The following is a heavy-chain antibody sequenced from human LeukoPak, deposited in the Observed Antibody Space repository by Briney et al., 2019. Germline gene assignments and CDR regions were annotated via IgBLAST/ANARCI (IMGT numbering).Heavy chain of an antibody. CDR1: GFTFSSYA. J-gene: IGHJ4*02. CDR3: AKGTYYYDSSGELDY. CDR2: ISGSGGST. V-gene: IGHV3-23*01. D-gene: IGHD3-22*01. Sequence: PGGSLRLSCAASGFTFSSYAMSWVRQAPGKGLEWVSAISGSGGSTYYADSVKGRFTISRDDSKNTLYLQMNSLRAEDTAVYYCAKGTYYYDSSGELDYWGQGTLVTVSS.